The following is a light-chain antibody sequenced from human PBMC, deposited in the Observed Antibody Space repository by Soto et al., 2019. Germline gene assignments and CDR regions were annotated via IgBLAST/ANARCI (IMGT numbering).Light chain of an antibody. CDR1: EAIRKE. J-gene: IGKJ1*01. Sequence: AIQMTQSPSSLSASVGDRVTITCRASEAIRKELSWYQQKPGKAPNVLIYGASSSQSGVPSRFSGSGSGTDFTLTISSLQPEDFATYYCLQDHNYPRTFGQGTKVEVK. CDR2: GAS. CDR3: LQDHNYPRT. V-gene: IGKV1-6*01.